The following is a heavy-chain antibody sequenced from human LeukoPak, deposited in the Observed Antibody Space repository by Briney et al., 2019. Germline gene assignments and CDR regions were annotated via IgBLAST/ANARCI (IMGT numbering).Heavy chain of an antibody. J-gene: IGHJ4*02. CDR2: INPKNAGT. V-gene: IGHV1-2*02. CDR3: ARTLYISAVPGGFDY. CDR1: GYTFTGHY. Sequence: ASVKVSCKASGYTFTGHYIHWVRQAPGQGLEWMGWINPKNAGTNFAQRFQGRVTMTRDTSITTAYMELSRLRSDDTAFYYCARTLYISAVPGGFDYWGQGTLVTVSS. D-gene: IGHD6-13*01.